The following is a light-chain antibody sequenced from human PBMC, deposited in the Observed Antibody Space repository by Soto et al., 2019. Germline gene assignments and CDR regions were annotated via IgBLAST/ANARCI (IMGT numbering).Light chain of an antibody. Sequence: SALTQPASVSGSPGQSITISCTGTSSDIGAYDFVSWYQQHPAKAPRLIISEVTNRPSGVSNRFSGSKSGNTASLTISRLQVEDEADYFCSSFTSRDTLVFGGGTKLTVL. CDR2: EVT. CDR3: SSFTSRDTLV. CDR1: SSDIGAYDF. V-gene: IGLV2-14*01. J-gene: IGLJ3*02.